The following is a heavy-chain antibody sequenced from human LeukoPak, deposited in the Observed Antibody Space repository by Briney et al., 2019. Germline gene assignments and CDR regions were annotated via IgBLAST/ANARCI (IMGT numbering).Heavy chain of an antibody. CDR2: IKQDGSEK. CDR1: GFTFSRYW. V-gene: IGHV3-7*01. Sequence: GGSLRLSSAASGFTFSRYWMSWVRQAPGKGVEGVANIKQDGSEKYYVDSVNGRFTISRDNAKNSLYLQMNSLRAEDTAVYYCARKVGDLYGMDVWGQGTTVTVSS. J-gene: IGHJ6*02. CDR3: ARKVGDLYGMDV. D-gene: IGHD1-26*01.